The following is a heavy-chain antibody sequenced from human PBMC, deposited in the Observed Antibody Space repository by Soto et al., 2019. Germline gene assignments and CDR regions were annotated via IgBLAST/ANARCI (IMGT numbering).Heavy chain of an antibody. CDR3: ARQEGKYYYYGMDV. Sequence: GGSLRLSCAASGFTVSSNYMSWVHQAPGKGLEWVSVIYSGGSTYYADSVKGRFTISRHNSKNTLYLQMNSLRAEDTAVYYCARQEGKYYYYGMDVWGQGTTVTVSS. V-gene: IGHV3-53*04. J-gene: IGHJ6*02. CDR1: GFTVSSNY. CDR2: IYSGGST.